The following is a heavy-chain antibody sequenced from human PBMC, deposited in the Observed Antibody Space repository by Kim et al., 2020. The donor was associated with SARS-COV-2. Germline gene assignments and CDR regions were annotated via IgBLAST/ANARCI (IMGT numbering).Heavy chain of an antibody. CDR2: ISSSSSYI. J-gene: IGHJ4*02. V-gene: IGHV3-21*01. CDR3: ARDFGLAYCGGYCQRPFDY. D-gene: IGHD2-21*02. Sequence: GGSLRLSCAASGFTFSSYSMNWVRQAPGKGLEWVSSISSSSSYIYYADSVKGRFTISRDNAKNSLYLQMNSLRAEDTAVYYCARDFGLAYCGGYCQRPFDYWGQGTLVTVSS. CDR1: GFTFSSYS.